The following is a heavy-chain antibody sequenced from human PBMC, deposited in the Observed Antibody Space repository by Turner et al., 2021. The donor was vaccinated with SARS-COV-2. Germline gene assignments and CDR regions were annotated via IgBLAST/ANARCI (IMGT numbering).Heavy chain of an antibody. D-gene: IGHD6-19*01. CDR2: MNTDGSTT. CDR1: GFTFHSYW. J-gene: IGHJ4*02. Sequence: EVQLVESGGGLVQPGGSLRLSCVVSGFTFHSYWMHWVRQVPGKGLVWVSRMNTDGSTTTFADSVKGRFTISRDNAKNTLYLQMNSLRVEDTGVYYCAKEVQSSGSRTYDYWGQGTLVTVSS. V-gene: IGHV3-74*01. CDR3: AKEVQSSGSRTYDY.